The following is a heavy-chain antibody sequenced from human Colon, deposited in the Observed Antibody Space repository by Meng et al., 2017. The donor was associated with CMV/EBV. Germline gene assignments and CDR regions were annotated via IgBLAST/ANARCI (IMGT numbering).Heavy chain of an antibody. Sequence: GGSLRLSCAASGLTFGSYGMSWVRQAPGKGLEWVSGIIGSGSSTYYADSVKGRFTISRDNSRNTLYLQMNSLRAEDTAVYYCAKDVRSSAFGFAEAFDIWGQGTKVTVSS. CDR2: IIGSGSST. D-gene: IGHD2-2*01. CDR3: AKDVRSSAFGFAEAFDI. CDR1: GLTFGSYG. J-gene: IGHJ3*02. V-gene: IGHV3-23*01.